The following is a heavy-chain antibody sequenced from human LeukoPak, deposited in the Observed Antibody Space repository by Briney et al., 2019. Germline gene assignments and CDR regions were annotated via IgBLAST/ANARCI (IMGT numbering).Heavy chain of an antibody. J-gene: IGHJ4*02. CDR3: AKVSGSYLD. V-gene: IGHV3-7*03. CDR2: IKQDGSEK. D-gene: IGHD1-26*01. CDR1: GFTFSSYW. Sequence: GGSLRLSCAASGFTFSSYWMSWVRQAPGKGLEWVANIKQDGSEKYYVDSVKGRFTISRDNSKNTLYLQMNSLRAEDTAVYYCAKVSGSYLDWGQGTLVTVSS.